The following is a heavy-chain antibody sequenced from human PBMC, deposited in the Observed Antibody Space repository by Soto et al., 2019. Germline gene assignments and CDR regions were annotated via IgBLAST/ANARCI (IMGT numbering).Heavy chain of an antibody. CDR2: ISYDGSNK. Sequence: PGGSLRLSCAASGFTFSSYAMHWVRQAPGKGLEWEAVISYDGSNKYYADSVKGRFTISRDNSKNTLYLQMNSLRAEDTAVYYCARQYSSSWYAYYYYGMDVWGQGTTVTVS. CDR1: GFTFSSYA. CDR3: ARQYSSSWYAYYYYGMDV. J-gene: IGHJ6*02. V-gene: IGHV3-30-3*01. D-gene: IGHD6-13*01.